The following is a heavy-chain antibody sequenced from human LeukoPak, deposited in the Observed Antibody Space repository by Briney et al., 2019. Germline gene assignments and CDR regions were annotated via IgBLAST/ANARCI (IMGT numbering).Heavy chain of an antibody. CDR3: ARLNYYGFFGYFDY. CDR2: IYYSGST. D-gene: IGHD3-10*01. Sequence: MSSETLSLTCTVSGGSISSYYWSWIRQPPGKGLEWIGYIYYSGSTNYNPSLKSRVTISVDTSKNQFSLKLSSVTAADTAVYYCARLNYYGFFGYFDYWGQGTLVTVSS. V-gene: IGHV4-59*01. J-gene: IGHJ4*02. CDR1: GGSISSYY.